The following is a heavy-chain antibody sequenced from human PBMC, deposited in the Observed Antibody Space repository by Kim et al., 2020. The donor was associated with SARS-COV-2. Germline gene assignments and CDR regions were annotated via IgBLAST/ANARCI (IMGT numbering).Heavy chain of an antibody. D-gene: IGHD6-6*01. CDR3: AKHGGSSSRPYYFDY. CDR2: ISLGGTTI. Sequence: GGSLRLSCAASGFTSSNYGMTWVRQAPGKGLEWVSSISLGGTTIFYADSVKGRFTISRDNSKSTVFLQMNSLRDEDTALYYCAKHGGSSSRPYYFDYSGQGTLVTVSS. V-gene: IGHV3-23*01. CDR1: GFTSSNYG. J-gene: IGHJ4*02.